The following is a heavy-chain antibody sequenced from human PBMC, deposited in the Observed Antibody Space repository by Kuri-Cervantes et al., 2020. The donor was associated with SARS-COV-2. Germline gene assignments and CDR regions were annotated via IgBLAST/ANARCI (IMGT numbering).Heavy chain of an antibody. J-gene: IGHJ3*02. Sequence: LRLSCTVSGGSISSSSYYWGWIRQPPGKGLEWIGYIYYSGSTYYNPSLKSRVTISVDTSKNQFSLKLSSVTAADTAVYYCARPYCSSTSCYDAFDIWGQGTMVTVSS. D-gene: IGHD2-2*01. CDR3: ARPYCSSTSCYDAFDI. V-gene: IGHV4-30-4*08. CDR2: IYYSGST. CDR1: GGSISSSSYY.